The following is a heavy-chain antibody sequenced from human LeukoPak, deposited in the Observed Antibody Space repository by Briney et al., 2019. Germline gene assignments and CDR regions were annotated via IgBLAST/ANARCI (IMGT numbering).Heavy chain of an antibody. Sequence: PSETLSLTCTVSGGSISSYYWSWLRQPPGKGLEWIGYIYYSGSTNYNPSLKSRVTISVDTSKNQFSLKLSSVTAADTAVYYCARGQATIDSNWFAPWGQGTLVTVSS. J-gene: IGHJ5*02. CDR2: IYYSGST. V-gene: IGHV4-59*01. CDR1: GGSISSYY. D-gene: IGHD5-12*01. CDR3: ARGQATIDSNWFAP.